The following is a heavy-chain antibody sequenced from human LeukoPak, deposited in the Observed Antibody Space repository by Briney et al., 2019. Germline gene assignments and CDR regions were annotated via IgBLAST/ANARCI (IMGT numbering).Heavy chain of an antibody. Sequence: GGSLRLSCAASGFTFSSYWMSWVRQAPGKGLEWVASIKHDGGVTHYADSVEGRFTISRDNAKNSLYLQLNSLSAEDTAVYHCAXWDAYCNGGNCYFGGFAFDIWGQGTVVTVSS. J-gene: IGHJ3*02. CDR1: GFTFSSYW. V-gene: IGHV3-7*01. CDR2: IKHDGGVT. D-gene: IGHD2-15*01. CDR3: AXWDAYCNGGNCYFGGFAFDI.